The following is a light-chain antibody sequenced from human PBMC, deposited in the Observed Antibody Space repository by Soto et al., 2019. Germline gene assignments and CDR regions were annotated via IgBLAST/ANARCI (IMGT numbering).Light chain of an antibody. CDR3: GSWDSSLSAYV. J-gene: IGLJ1*01. CDR1: SSNIGGNS. CDR2: DDN. V-gene: IGLV1-51*01. Sequence: QSVLTQPPSVSAAPGQKVTISCSGSSSNIGGNSVSWYQQLPGTAPKLLIYDDNKRPSGIPGRYSGSKSGPSATLGITGFQTVDEADYYCGSWDSSLSAYVLGTGTKVNVL.